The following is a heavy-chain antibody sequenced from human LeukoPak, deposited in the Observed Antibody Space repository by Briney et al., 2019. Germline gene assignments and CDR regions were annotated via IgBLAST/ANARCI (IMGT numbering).Heavy chain of an antibody. D-gene: IGHD4-17*01. CDR1: GFTFDDYA. V-gene: IGHV3-9*01. CDR2: ISWNSGSI. CDR3: ARGEDYGDYFDY. J-gene: IGHJ4*02. Sequence: GRSLRLSCAASGFTFDDYAMHWVRQAPGKGLEWVSGISWNSGSIGYADSVRGRFTVSRDNSKNTLYLQMNSLRAEDTAVYYCARGEDYGDYFDYWGQGTLVTVSS.